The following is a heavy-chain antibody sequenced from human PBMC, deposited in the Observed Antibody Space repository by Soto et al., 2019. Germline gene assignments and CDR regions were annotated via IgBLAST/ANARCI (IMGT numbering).Heavy chain of an antibody. CDR1: GFTITDYY. J-gene: IGHJ6*02. Sequence: PVGSLRLSCGASGFTITDYYMSWSRQAPGKGLEWVSHISSVGTTTYYADSVKGRFSISMDNAKNSLYLQMNSLRAEDTAVYYCARDQEGSGSHWLGYNYYAMDVWGQGTTVTVSS. D-gene: IGHD3-10*01. V-gene: IGHV3-11*01. CDR3: ARDQEGSGSHWLGYNYYAMDV. CDR2: ISSVGTTT.